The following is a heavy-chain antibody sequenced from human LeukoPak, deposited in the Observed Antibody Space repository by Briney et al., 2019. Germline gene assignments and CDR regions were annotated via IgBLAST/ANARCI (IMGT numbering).Heavy chain of an antibody. V-gene: IGHV4-61*02. CDR1: GSSINSDNHY. D-gene: IGHD1-26*01. Sequence: SETLSPTCTVSGSSINSDNHYWSWIRQPAGKGLEWIGRIYSSGSTNYNPSLKSRVTISVDTSKNQFSLKLISVTAADTAVYYCARTYSGSFDSYFDYWGQGTLVTVSS. CDR3: ARTYSGSFDSYFDY. CDR2: IYSSGST. J-gene: IGHJ4*02.